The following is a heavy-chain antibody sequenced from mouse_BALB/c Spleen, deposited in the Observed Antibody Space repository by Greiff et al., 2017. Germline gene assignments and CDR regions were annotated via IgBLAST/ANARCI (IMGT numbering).Heavy chain of an antibody. Sequence: EVKLMESGPELVKPGASVKVSCKASGYAFTSYNMYWVKQSHGKSLEWIGYIDPYNGGTSYNQKFKGKATLTVDKSSSTAYMHLNSLTSEDSAVYYCARPMITTGFDYWGQGTLVTVSA. CDR3: ARPMITTGFDY. V-gene: IGHV1S135*01. CDR1: GYAFTSYN. D-gene: IGHD2-4*01. J-gene: IGHJ3*01. CDR2: IDPYNGGT.